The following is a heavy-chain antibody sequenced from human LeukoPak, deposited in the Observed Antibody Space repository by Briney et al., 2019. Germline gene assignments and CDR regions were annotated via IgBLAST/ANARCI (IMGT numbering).Heavy chain of an antibody. V-gene: IGHV4-39*01. CDR1: GDSINRSSYY. Sequence: SETLSLTCTVSGDSINRSSYYWGWIRQPPGKGLEWIGSIYYSGSTYYNPSLKSRVTISVDTSKNQFSLKLSSVTAADTAVYYCAVCIWGGWYIRFDPWGQGTLVTVSS. CDR3: AVCIWGGWYIRFDP. D-gene: IGHD6-19*01. CDR2: IYYSGST. J-gene: IGHJ5*02.